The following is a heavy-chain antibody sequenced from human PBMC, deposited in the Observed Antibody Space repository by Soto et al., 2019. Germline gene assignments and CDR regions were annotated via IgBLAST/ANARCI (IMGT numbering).Heavy chain of an antibody. CDR1: GDSVSSNSAA. V-gene: IGHV6-1*01. J-gene: IGHJ6*02. CDR3: ARDTIVLMVYAIVGDLIGGYYYGMDV. D-gene: IGHD2-8*01. Sequence: QSQTLSLTCAISGDSVSSNSAAWNWIRQSPSRGLEWLGSTYYRSKWYNDYAVSVKSRITITPDTSKNQFSLQLNSVTPEDTAVYYCARDTIVLMVYAIVGDLIGGYYYGMDVWGQGTPVTVSS. CDR2: TYYRSKWYN.